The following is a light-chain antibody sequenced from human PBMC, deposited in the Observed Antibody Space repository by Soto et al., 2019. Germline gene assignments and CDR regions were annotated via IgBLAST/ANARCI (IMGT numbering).Light chain of an antibody. CDR1: SSDVGGYKY. CDR2: EVS. Sequence: QSALTQPASVSGSPGQSITISCTGTSSDVGGYKYVSWYQQHPGKAPKLIIHEVSSRPSGVSSRFSGSKSGNTASLTISGLQAEDEADYYCSSYTSSSTVVFGGGTQLTVL. V-gene: IGLV2-14*01. CDR3: SSYTSSSTVV. J-gene: IGLJ2*01.